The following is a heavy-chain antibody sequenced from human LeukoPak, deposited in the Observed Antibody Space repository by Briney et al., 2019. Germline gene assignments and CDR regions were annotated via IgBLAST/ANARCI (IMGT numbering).Heavy chain of an antibody. Sequence: PGRSLRLYCAASGFTFSSYGMHWVRQAPGKGLEWVAVISYDGSNKYYADSVKGRFTISRDNSKNTLYLQMNSLRAEDTAVYYCAKDGDYGGNYGMDVWGQGTTVTVSS. CDR1: GFTFSSYG. V-gene: IGHV3-30*18. J-gene: IGHJ6*02. CDR2: ISYDGSNK. D-gene: IGHD4-23*01. CDR3: AKDGDYGGNYGMDV.